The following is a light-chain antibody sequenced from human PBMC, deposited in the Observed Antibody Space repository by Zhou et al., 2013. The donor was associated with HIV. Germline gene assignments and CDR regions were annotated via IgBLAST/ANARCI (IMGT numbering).Light chain of an antibody. J-gene: IGKJ2*01. CDR2: GAS. CDR3: QQYGSSPPT. CDR1: QSLSSS. Sequence: EIVMTQSPATLSVSPGERATLSCRASQSLSSSLAWYQQKPGQAPRLLIYGASTRATGIPDRFSGSGSGTDFTLTISRLEPEDFAVYHCQQYGSSPPTFGQGTKLEIK. V-gene: IGKV3-20*01.